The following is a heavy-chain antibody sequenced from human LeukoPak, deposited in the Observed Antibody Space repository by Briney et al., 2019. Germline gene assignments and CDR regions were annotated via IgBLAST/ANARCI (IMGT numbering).Heavy chain of an antibody. J-gene: IGHJ6*03. Sequence: PSETLSLTCTVAGGSISDYFWGWIRQPPGKGLEWIGYIYTSGSTTYNPSVESRVTISVDTSTNHFSLRLASVTAADTALYYCARLYCGSASGYRHFYYMDVWGKGTTVTVSS. D-gene: IGHD2-2*01. CDR2: IYTSGST. V-gene: IGHV4-4*09. CDR3: ARLYCGSASGYRHFYYMDV. CDR1: GGSISDYF.